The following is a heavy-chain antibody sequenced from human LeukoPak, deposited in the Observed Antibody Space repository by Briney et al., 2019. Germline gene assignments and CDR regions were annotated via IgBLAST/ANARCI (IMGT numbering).Heavy chain of an antibody. CDR2: ISGDGYST. CDR1: GFDLDDYA. V-gene: IGHV3-43*02. J-gene: IGHJ2*01. Sequence: GGSLRLSCAASGFDLDDYAMHWVRQTPGKGLEWVSLISGDGYSTYYADSVKGRFTISRDHSKNSLYLQMSSLRSEDTALYYCAKVRSTVTYFWYFDTWGRGTLVTVSS. D-gene: IGHD4-17*01. CDR3: AKVRSTVTYFWYFDT.